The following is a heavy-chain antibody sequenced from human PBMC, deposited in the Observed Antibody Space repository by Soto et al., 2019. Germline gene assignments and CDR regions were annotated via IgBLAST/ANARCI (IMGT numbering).Heavy chain of an antibody. CDR2: IIPIFGTA. J-gene: IGHJ6*02. CDR1: GGSFSSYA. D-gene: IGHD3-9*01. V-gene: IGHV1-69*13. CDR3: AREVLRYFDWLSPPDYYYGMDV. Sequence: GASVKVSCKASGGSFSSYAISWVRQAPGQGLEWMGGIIPIFGTANYAQKFQGRVTITADGSTRTAYMELSSLRSEDTAVYYCAREVLRYFDWLSPPDYYYGMDVWGQGTTVTVSS.